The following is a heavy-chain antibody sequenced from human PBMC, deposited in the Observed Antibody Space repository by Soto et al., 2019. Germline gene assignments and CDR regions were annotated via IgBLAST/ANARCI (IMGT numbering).Heavy chain of an antibody. CDR2: IYYSGSI. Sequence: QVQLQESGPGLVKPSQTLSLTCTVSVGSINSGGYYWGWIRQPPEKGLGWIGYIYYSGSICYNPSLRSRVTMSVDTSKTQFSLKLSAVAAADTAVYYCAREGSDSGKNHYRFDSWGQGTLVTVSS. CDR3: AREGSDSGKNHYRFDS. D-gene: IGHD1-26*01. J-gene: IGHJ4*02. V-gene: IGHV4-31*03. CDR1: VGSINSGGYY.